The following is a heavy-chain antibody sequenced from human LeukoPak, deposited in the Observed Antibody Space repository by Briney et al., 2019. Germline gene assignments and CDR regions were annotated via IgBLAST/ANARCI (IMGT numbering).Heavy chain of an antibody. V-gene: IGHV3-23*01. Sequence: GGSLRLSCAASGFTFSSYAMSWVRQAPGKGPEWFSAISGSGGSTYYADSVKGRFTISRDNSKNTLYLQMNSLRAEDTAVYYYAKDLKSWSSGNNWFDLWGQGALVTVSS. CDR3: AKDLKSWSSGNNWFDL. J-gene: IGHJ5*02. D-gene: IGHD6-19*01. CDR2: ISGSGGST. CDR1: GFTFSSYA.